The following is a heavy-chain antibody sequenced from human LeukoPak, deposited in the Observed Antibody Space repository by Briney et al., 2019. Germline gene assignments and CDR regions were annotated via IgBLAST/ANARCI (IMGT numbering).Heavy chain of an antibody. V-gene: IGHV3-74*01. CDR3: ARDWRAGDYYFDY. CDR1: GLTFSGYW. Sequence: PGGSLRLSCAASGLTFSGYWMHWARQAPGKGLVWVARINRDGSSTRYADSVRGRFTISRDNAKNTLFLQMNSLRAEDTAVYYCARDWRAGDYYFDYWGQGTLVTGSS. CDR2: INRDGSST. J-gene: IGHJ4*02. D-gene: IGHD4-17*01.